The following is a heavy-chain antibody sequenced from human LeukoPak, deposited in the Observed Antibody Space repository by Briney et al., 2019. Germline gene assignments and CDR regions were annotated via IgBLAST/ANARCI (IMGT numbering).Heavy chain of an antibody. D-gene: IGHD3-10*01. J-gene: IGHJ3*02. CDR3: ARLDPSHVLIWFGELFGAFDI. Sequence: SETLSLTCTVSGGSISSYYWSWIRQPPGKGLEWIGYIYYSGSTNYNPSLKSRVTISVDTSKNQFSLKLSSVAAADTAVYYCARLDPSHVLIWFGELFGAFDIWGQGTMVTVSS. V-gene: IGHV4-59*01. CDR1: GGSISSYY. CDR2: IYYSGST.